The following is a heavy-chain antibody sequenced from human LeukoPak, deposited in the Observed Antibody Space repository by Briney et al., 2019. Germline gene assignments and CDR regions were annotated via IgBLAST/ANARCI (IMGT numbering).Heavy chain of an antibody. Sequence: GGSLRLSCAATGFTFSSYEMNWVRQAPGKGLEWVSYISSSGSTIYYADSVEGRFTISRDNAKNSLYLQMSSLRAEDTAVYYCAKENYGDATGGRFQHWGQGTLVTVSS. D-gene: IGHD4-17*01. J-gene: IGHJ1*01. CDR3: AKENYGDATGGRFQH. CDR2: ISSSGSTI. V-gene: IGHV3-48*03. CDR1: GFTFSSYE.